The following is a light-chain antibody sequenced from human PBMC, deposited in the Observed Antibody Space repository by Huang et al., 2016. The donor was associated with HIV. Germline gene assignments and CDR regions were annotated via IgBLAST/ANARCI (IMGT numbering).Light chain of an antibody. CDR2: DAS. J-gene: IGKJ2*01. Sequence: DIQMTQSPSSLSTFIGDKVTITCQASQDIGNYLNWYQQRPGKAPNLLIYDASSLETGVTSRFSGGGSGTTFTFTITNLRPEDVATYYCQQYDGLPYTFGQGTLIEI. CDR1: QDIGNY. V-gene: IGKV1-33*01. CDR3: QQYDGLPYT.